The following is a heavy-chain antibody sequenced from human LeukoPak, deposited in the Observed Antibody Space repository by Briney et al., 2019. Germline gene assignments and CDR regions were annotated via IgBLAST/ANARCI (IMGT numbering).Heavy chain of an antibody. Sequence: PSETLSLTCAVYGGSFSGYYWSWIRQPPGKGLEWIGEINHSGSTNYNPSLKSRVTISVDTSKNQFSLKLSSVTAADTAVYYCARGIAVAPLVNWGQGTLVTVSS. CDR1: GGSFSGYY. CDR3: ARGIAVAPLVN. V-gene: IGHV4-34*01. J-gene: IGHJ4*02. D-gene: IGHD6-19*01. CDR2: INHSGST.